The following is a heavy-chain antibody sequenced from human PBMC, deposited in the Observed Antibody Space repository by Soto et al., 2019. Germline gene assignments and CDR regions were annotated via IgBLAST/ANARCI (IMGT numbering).Heavy chain of an antibody. J-gene: IGHJ5*02. CDR3: ARGVGGSYFLNWFDP. V-gene: IGHV1-46*01. CDR2: INPSGGST. Sequence: GASVKVSCKASGYTFTSYYMHWWRQAPGQGLEWMGIINPSGGSTSYAQKFQGRVTMTRDTSTSTVYMELSSLRSEDTAVYYCARGVGGSYFLNWFDPWGQGTLVTVSS. D-gene: IGHD1-26*01. CDR1: GYTFTSYY.